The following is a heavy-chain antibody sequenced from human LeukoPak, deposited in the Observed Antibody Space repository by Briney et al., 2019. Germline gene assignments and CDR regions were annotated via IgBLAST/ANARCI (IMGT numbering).Heavy chain of an antibody. CDR2: ISSSGTTI. Sequence: GGSLRLSCAASGFTLSNYEVNWVRQAPGKGLEWVSYISSSGTTIYYADSVKGRFTISRDNAKNSLYLQMNSLRAEDTAVYYCARERTGRTMVRGVIMTNWFDPWGQGTLVTVSS. V-gene: IGHV3-48*03. CDR1: GFTLSNYE. J-gene: IGHJ5*02. CDR3: ARERTGRTMVRGVIMTNWFDP. D-gene: IGHD3-10*01.